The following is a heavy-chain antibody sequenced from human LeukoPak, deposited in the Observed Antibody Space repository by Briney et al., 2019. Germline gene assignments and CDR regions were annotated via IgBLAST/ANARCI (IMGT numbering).Heavy chain of an antibody. V-gene: IGHV4-30-4*01. CDR1: GGSISSGDYH. D-gene: IGHD4-17*01. CDR3: AREPRTTVTTDY. J-gene: IGHJ4*02. Sequence: SQTLSLTCTVSGGSISSGDYHWSWIRQPPGKGLEWIGYIYYSGSTYYNPSLKSRVTISVDTSKNQFSLKLSSVTAADTAVYYCAREPRTTVTTDYWGQGTLVTVSS. CDR2: IYYSGST.